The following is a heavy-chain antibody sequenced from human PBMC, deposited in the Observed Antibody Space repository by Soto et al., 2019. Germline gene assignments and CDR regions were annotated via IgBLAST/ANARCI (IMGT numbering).Heavy chain of an antibody. CDR1: GFTFSSYG. CDR3: ARDMVGYSYGSGVDY. D-gene: IGHD5-18*01. Sequence: HPGGSLRLSCAASGFTFSSYGMHWVRQAPGKGLEWVAVIWYDGSNKYYADSVKGRFTISRDNSKNTLYLQMNSLRAEDTAVYYCARDMVGYSYGSGVDYWGQGTLVTVSS. CDR2: IWYDGSNK. V-gene: IGHV3-33*01. J-gene: IGHJ4*02.